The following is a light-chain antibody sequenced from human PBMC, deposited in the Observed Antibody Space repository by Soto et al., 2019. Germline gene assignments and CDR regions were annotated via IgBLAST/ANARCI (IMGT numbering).Light chain of an antibody. V-gene: IGKV4-1*01. Sequence: DIVMTQSPDSLAVSLGERATINCKSSQSVLYSPNNKNYLAWYQQKPGQPPKLLVYWASTRESGVPDRFSGSGSGTDFTLTISSLQAEDAAVYYCHQYHSAPHTFGQGTKVELK. CDR2: WAS. J-gene: IGKJ1*01. CDR1: QSVLYSPNNKNY. CDR3: HQYHSAPHT.